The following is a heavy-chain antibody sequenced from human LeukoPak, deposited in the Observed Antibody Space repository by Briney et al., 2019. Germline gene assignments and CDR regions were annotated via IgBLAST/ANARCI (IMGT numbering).Heavy chain of an antibody. V-gene: IGHV3-66*01. CDR2: IYSGGST. D-gene: IGHD5-12*01. CDR1: GFTVSSNY. Sequence: PGGSLRLSCAAPGFTVSSNYMSWVRQAPGKGLEWVSVIYSGGSTYYADSVKGRFTISRDNSKNTLYLQMNSLRAEDTAVYYCARGLPHSGYDHPFDYWGQGTLVTVSS. CDR3: ARGLPHSGYDHPFDY. J-gene: IGHJ4*02.